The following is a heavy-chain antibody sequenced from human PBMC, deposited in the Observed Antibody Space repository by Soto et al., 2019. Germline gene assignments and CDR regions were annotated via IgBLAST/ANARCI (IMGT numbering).Heavy chain of an antibody. CDR2: IRSKAYGGTT. J-gene: IGHJ5*02. Sequence: GGSLRLSCTASGFTFGDYAMSWFRQAPGKGLEWVGFIRSKAYGGTTEYAASVKGRFTISRDDSKSIAYLQMNSLKTEDTAVYYCTRESTPHCSGGSCYLGTNWFDPWGQGTLVTVSS. CDR3: TRESTPHCSGGSCYLGTNWFDP. CDR1: GFTFGDYA. V-gene: IGHV3-49*03. D-gene: IGHD2-15*01.